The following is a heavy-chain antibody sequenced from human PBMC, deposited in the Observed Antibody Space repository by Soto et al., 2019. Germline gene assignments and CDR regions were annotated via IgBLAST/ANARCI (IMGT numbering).Heavy chain of an antibody. D-gene: IGHD3-22*01. CDR2: KYYSGTT. CDR3: ARKYYYDSSGYYHFPWFAP. Sequence: SETLSLTCTVSGGSVSSGDFYWSWIRQPPGKGLEWIGYKYYSGTTFYNPSLKSRVSISVDTSKNQFSLKLNSVTAADTAVYYCARKYYYDSSGYYHFPWFAPWGKGTLVTVPS. CDR1: GGSVSSGDFY. V-gene: IGHV4-30-4*08. J-gene: IGHJ5*02.